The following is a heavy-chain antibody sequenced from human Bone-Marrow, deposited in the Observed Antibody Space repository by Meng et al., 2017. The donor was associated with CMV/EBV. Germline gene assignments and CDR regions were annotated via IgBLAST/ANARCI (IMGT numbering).Heavy chain of an antibody. CDR1: GFTFSSHW. CDR2: IKQDGSEK. D-gene: IGHD3-22*01. V-gene: IGHV3-7*01. J-gene: IGHJ4*02. CDR3: ARETGRAYHYDRSGY. Sequence: GESLKISCAASGFTFSSHWMSWVRQAPGKGLEWVANIKQDGSEKYYVDSVKGRFTISRDNAKNSLYLQMNGLRAEDTAVYYCARETGRAYHYDRSGYWGQGTLVTVSS.